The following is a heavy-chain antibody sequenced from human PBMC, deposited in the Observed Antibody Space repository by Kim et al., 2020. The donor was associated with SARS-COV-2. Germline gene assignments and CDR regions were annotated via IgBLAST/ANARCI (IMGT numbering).Heavy chain of an antibody. CDR2: IYYSGST. CDR1: GGSISSGGYY. D-gene: IGHD2-2*01. V-gene: IGHV4-31*03. Sequence: SETLSLTCTVSGGSISSGGYYWSWIRQHPGKGLEWIGYIYYSGSTYYNPSLKSRVTISVDTSKNQFSLKLSSVTAADTAVYYCAKNVGAKPAARVSHDAFDIWGQGTMVTVSS. J-gene: IGHJ3*02. CDR3: AKNVGAKPAARVSHDAFDI.